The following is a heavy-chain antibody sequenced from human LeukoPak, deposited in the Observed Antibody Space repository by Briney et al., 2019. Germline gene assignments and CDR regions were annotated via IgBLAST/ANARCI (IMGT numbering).Heavy chain of an antibody. CDR3: ARDNLPTTVTTYWYFDL. D-gene: IGHD4-17*01. V-gene: IGHV4-4*02. Sequence: SETLSLTCAVSGGSISSNNWWSWVRQTPGKGLEWIGEVYHSGSTNYNPSLKSRVTISVDKSKNQFSLKLSSVTAADTAVYYCARDNLPTTVTTYWYFDLWGRGTLVTVSS. CDR1: GGSISSNNW. CDR2: VYHSGST. J-gene: IGHJ2*01.